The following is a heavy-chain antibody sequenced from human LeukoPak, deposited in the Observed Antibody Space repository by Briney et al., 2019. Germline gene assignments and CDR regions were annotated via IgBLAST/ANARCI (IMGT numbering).Heavy chain of an antibody. D-gene: IGHD3-10*01. CDR1: GFTFSSFG. CDR2: ISYDGSNK. CDR3: ATDPGYYGSGRPANWFDP. V-gene: IGHV3-30*03. Sequence: PGRSLRLSCAASGFTFSSFGMHWVRQAPGKGLEWVTVISYDGSNKYYADSVKGRFTISRDNSKNTLYLQMNSLRAEDTAVYYCATDPGYYGSGRPANWFDPWGQGTLVTVSS. J-gene: IGHJ5*02.